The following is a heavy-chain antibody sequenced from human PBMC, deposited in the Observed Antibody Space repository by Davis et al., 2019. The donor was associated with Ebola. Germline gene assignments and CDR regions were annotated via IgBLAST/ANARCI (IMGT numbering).Heavy chain of an antibody. Sequence: MPSETLSLTCTVSGGSISSGGYYWSWIRQHPGKGLEWIGYIYYSGSTYYNPSLKSRVTISVDTSKNQLSLKLSSVTAADTAVYYCARGRGMATLTFDYWGQGTLVTVSS. CDR1: GGSISSGGYY. CDR2: IYYSGST. J-gene: IGHJ4*02. V-gene: IGHV4-31*03. D-gene: IGHD5-24*01. CDR3: ARGRGMATLTFDY.